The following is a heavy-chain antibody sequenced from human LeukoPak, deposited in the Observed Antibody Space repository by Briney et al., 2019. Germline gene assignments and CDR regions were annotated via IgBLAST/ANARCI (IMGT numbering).Heavy chain of an antibody. CDR3: ARPHYGSGSLDS. J-gene: IGHJ4*02. Sequence: SETLSLTCAVYGGSFRGHYWTWIRQPPGKGLEWIGEINHSGSTTYNPSLNNRVTVSVDASKNQFSLKLTSVTAADTAVYYCARPHYGSGSLDSWGQGTLVTVSS. CDR1: GGSFRGHY. CDR2: INHSGST. V-gene: IGHV4-34*01. D-gene: IGHD3-10*01.